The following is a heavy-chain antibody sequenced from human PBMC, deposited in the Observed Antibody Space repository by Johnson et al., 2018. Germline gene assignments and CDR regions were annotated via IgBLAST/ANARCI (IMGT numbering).Heavy chain of an antibody. D-gene: IGHD6-13*01. CDR3: ARDLPDAAAGTVGYFQH. CDR2: MNPNSGNT. V-gene: IGHV1-8*01. Sequence: QVQLVQSGAEVKKPGASVKVSCKASGYTFTSYDINWVRQATGQGLEWMGWMNPNSGNTGYAQKFQGRVTMTRNTSISTAYMELSSLRSEDTAVYYCARDLPDAAAGTVGYFQHWGQGTLVTVSS. J-gene: IGHJ1*01. CDR1: GYTFTSYD.